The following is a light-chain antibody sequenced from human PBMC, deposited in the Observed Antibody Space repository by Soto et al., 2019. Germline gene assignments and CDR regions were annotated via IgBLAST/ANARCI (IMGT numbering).Light chain of an antibody. V-gene: IGLV1-51*01. Sequence: QSVLTQPPSMSAAPGQKVTISCSGSYSNIGTNYVSWYQQLPGTAPKLLIYDNNKRPSGIPDRFSGSKSGTSASLDITGLQTGDEADYYCETWDGSLRDMVFGGGTKLTVL. CDR1: YSNIGTNY. CDR3: ETWDGSLRDMV. CDR2: DNN. J-gene: IGLJ2*01.